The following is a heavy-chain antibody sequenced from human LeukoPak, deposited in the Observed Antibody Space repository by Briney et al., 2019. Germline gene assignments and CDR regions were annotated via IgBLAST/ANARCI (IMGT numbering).Heavy chain of an antibody. D-gene: IGHD5-18*01. Sequence: PGGSLRLSCAASGFTFSSYSMNWVRQAPGKGLEWVSSISSSSSYIYYADSVKGRFTISRDNAKNSLYLQMNSLRAEDTAVYYCARYSYGSYWYFDPWGRGTLVTVSS. J-gene: IGHJ2*01. CDR2: ISSSSSYI. CDR3: ARYSYGSYWYFDP. CDR1: GFTFSSYS. V-gene: IGHV3-21*01.